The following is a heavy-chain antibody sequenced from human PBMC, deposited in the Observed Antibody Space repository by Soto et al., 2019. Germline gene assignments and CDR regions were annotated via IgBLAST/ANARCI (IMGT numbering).Heavy chain of an antibody. CDR2: IYYNGRT. CDR1: GGSISSGSYY. CDR3: ARDLAGPSDY. V-gene: IGHV4-61*01. Sequence: QVQLQESGPGLVKPSETLSLTCTVSGGSISSGSYYWRWIRQPPGKGLEWIGNIYYNGRTNYKPSLKSRLTISIDTSKNQFSLRLSSVTAADTAVYYCARDLAGPSDYWGQGTLVTVSS. J-gene: IGHJ4*02. D-gene: IGHD3-16*01.